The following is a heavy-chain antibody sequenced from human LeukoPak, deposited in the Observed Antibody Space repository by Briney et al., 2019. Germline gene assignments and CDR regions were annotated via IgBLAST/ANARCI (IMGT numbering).Heavy chain of an antibody. CDR3: AKGAHSYHGSGSYPDH. CDR1: GYTFTSYD. CDR2: MNPNSGNT. V-gene: IGHV1-8*02. D-gene: IGHD3-10*01. Sequence: ASVKVSCKASGYTFTSYDINWVRQATGQGLEWMGWMNPNSGNTGYAQKFQGRVTMTRNTSISTAYMELSSLRSEDTAVYYCAKGAHSYHGSGSYPDHWGQGTLVTVSS. J-gene: IGHJ4*02.